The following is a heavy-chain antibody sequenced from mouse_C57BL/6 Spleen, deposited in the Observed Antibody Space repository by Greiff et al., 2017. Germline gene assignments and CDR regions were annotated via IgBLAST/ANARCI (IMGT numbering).Heavy chain of an antibody. CDR1: GFTFSNYW. J-gene: IGHJ2*01. Sequence: EVHLVESGGGLVQPGGSMKLSCVASGFTFSNYWMNWVRQSPEKGLEWVAQIRLKSDNYATHYAVSVKGRFTISRDDTKSSVYLQMNNLRADDIEIYYCIEGRYDYEYWGQGTTLTVSS. D-gene: IGHD2-4*01. CDR3: IEGRYDYEY. CDR2: IRLKSDNYAT. V-gene: IGHV6-3*01.